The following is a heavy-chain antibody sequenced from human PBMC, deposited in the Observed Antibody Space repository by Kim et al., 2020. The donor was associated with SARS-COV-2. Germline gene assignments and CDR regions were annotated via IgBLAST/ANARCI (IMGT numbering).Heavy chain of an antibody. J-gene: IGHJ4*02. CDR1: GFIFRTHW. V-gene: IGHV3-74*01. CDR2: INTDGSIT. D-gene: IGHD5-18*01. CDR3: VRSYSYPDF. Sequence: GALRLSCAASGFIFRTHWMHWVRQVPGRGLVWVSHINTDGSITNYADSVKGRFIISRDNAKNTLYLQMNSLRAEDTAVYYCVRSYSYPDFWGPGTLVTV.